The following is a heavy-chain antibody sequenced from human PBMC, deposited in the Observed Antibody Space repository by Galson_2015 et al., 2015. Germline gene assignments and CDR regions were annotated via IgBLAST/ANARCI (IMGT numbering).Heavy chain of an antibody. D-gene: IGHD5-18*01. V-gene: IGHV5-51*01. J-gene: IGHJ4*02. CDR2: IYPGDSDT. Sequence: QSGAEVKKPGESLKISCTGSGYSFTSYWIGWVRQMPGKGLEWMGIIYPGDSDTRYSPSFQGQVTISADKSISTAYLQWSSLKASDTAMYYCARQACSYGSPGGCALDYWGQGTLVTVSS. CDR1: GYSFTSYW. CDR3: ARQACSYGSPGGCALDY.